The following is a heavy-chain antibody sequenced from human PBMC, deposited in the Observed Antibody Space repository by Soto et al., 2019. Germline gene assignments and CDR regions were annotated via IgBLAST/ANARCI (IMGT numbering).Heavy chain of an antibody. D-gene: IGHD3-22*01. Sequence: GGSLRLSCAASGFTFSSYGMHWVRQAPGKGLEWVAVIWYDGSNKYYADSVKGRFTISRDNSKNTLYLQMNSLRAEDTAVYYCARCGYAYDSPPGNKYYYYYGMDVGGQGT. V-gene: IGHV3-33*01. CDR1: GFTFSSYG. CDR2: IWYDGSNK. J-gene: IGHJ6*02. CDR3: ARCGYAYDSPPGNKYYYYYGMDV.